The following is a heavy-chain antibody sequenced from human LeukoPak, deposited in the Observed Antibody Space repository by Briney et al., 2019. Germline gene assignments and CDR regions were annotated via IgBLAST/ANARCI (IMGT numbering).Heavy chain of an antibody. CDR3: ARVPNYDILTGYYYYFDY. D-gene: IGHD3-9*01. CDR1: GYTFTSYY. CDR2: INPSGGST. Sequence: ASVKVSCKASGYTFTSYYMHWVRQAPGQGLEWMRIINPSGGSTSYAQKFQGRVTITADESTSTAYMELSSLRSEDTAVYYCARVPNYDILTGYYYYFDYWGQGTLVTVSS. J-gene: IGHJ4*02. V-gene: IGHV1-46*01.